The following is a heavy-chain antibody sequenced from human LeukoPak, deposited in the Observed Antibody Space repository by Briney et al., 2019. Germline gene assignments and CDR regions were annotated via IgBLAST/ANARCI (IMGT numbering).Heavy chain of an antibody. CDR1: GYSISSGYY. CDR3: ARDRQEGGMRVSSFEF. J-gene: IGHJ4*02. Sequence: SETLSLTCAVSGYSISSGYYWGWIRQPPGKGLEWIGSIYQSGSTNYNPSLKSRVTISVDTSRNQFSLNLNSVTAADTAIYYCARDRQEGGMRVSSFEFWGQGTPVTVSS. CDR2: IYQSGST. V-gene: IGHV4-38-2*01. D-gene: IGHD2-15*01.